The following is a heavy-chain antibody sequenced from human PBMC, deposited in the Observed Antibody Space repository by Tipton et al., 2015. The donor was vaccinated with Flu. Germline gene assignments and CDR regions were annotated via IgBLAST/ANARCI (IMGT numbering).Heavy chain of an antibody. J-gene: IGHJ4*02. Sequence: SLRLSCAASGFTVSSKYMSWVRQAPGKGLEWVSNIYNDGTTYYADSVKGRVTISRDNSKNTVHLQMNSLRAEDTAVYYCTRESTVGTYWGQGTLVTVSS. D-gene: IGHD4-11*01. V-gene: IGHV3-53*01. CDR3: TRESTVGTY. CDR2: IYNDGTT. CDR1: GFTVSSKY.